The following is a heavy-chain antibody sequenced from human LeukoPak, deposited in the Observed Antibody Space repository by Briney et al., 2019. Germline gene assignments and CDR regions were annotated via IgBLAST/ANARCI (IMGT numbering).Heavy chain of an antibody. CDR2: TNHSGST. V-gene: IGHV4-34*01. J-gene: IGHJ4*02. CDR3: ARGRDDYVWGSYRYFY. Sequence: PSETLSLTCAVYGGSFSGYYWSWIRQPPGKGLEWIGETNHSGSTNYNPSLKSGVTISVDTSKNQFSLKLSSVTAADSAVYYCARGRDDYVWGSYRYFYWGQGTLVTVSS. D-gene: IGHD3-16*02. CDR1: GGSFSGYY.